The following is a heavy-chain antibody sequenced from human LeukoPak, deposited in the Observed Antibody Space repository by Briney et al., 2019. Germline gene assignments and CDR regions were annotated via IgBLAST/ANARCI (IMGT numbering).Heavy chain of an antibody. J-gene: IGHJ4*02. V-gene: IGHV3-30*02. CDR1: EFTFSTYG. CDR3: ARAPSYGISGQDY. CDR2: IRYDGSKK. D-gene: IGHD5-18*01. Sequence: PGGSLRLSCAASEFTFSTYGMHWVRQAPGKGLEWVAFIRYDGSKKYYADSVKGRFTISRDNAKNSLYLQMNSLRAEDTAVYYCARAPSYGISGQDYWGQGTLVTVSS.